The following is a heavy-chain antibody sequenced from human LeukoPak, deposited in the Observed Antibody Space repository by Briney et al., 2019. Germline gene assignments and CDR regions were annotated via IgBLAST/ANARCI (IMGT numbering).Heavy chain of an antibody. D-gene: IGHD3-10*01. CDR2: TSYDGNDT. Sequence: GGSLRLSCAASGFTLSTFGMHWIRQAPGKGLEWVAVTSYDGNDTYYADSVRGRFTVSRDNPQNTLYLQVNSLRAEDTAVYYCAKDPYDYGSGIYVGDWGEGTLVSVS. J-gene: IGHJ4*02. V-gene: IGHV3-30*18. CDR1: GFTLSTFG. CDR3: AKDPYDYGSGIYVGD.